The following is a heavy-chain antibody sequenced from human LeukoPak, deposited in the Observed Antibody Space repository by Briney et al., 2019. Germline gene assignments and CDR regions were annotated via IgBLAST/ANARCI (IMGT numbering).Heavy chain of an antibody. CDR2: INAGNGNT. J-gene: IGHJ5*02. D-gene: IGHD3-10*01. V-gene: IGHV1-3*01. CDR1: GYTFTSYA. Sequence: GASVKVSCKASGYTFTSYAMHWVRQAPGQRLEWMGWINAGNGNTKYSQKFQGRVTITRDTSASTAYMELSSLRSEDTAVYYCARDQPFMVRGSVAPGFDPWGQGTLVTVSS. CDR3: ARDQPFMVRGSVAPGFDP.